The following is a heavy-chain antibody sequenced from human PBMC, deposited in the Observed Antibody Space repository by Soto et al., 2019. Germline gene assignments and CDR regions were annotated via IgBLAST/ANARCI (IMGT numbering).Heavy chain of an antibody. Sequence: QVQLVESGGGVVQPGRSLRLSCAASGFTFSSYGMHWVRQAPGKGLKWVAVISYDGSNKYYADSVKGRFTISRDNSKNTLYLQMNSLRAEDTAVYYCANWGSDYWGQGTLVTVSS. CDR3: ANWGSDY. CDR2: ISYDGSNK. J-gene: IGHJ4*02. V-gene: IGHV3-30*18. CDR1: GFTFSSYG. D-gene: IGHD7-27*01.